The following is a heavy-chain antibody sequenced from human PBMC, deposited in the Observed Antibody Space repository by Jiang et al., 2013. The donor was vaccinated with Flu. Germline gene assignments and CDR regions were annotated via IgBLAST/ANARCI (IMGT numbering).Heavy chain of an antibody. J-gene: IGHJ2*01. D-gene: IGHD5-24*01. CDR2: IYYSGST. Sequence: GLVKPSETLSLTCTVSGGSISSYYWSWIRQPPGKGLEWIGYIYYSGSTNYNPSLKSRVTISVDTSKNQFSLKLSSVTAADTAVYYCARARDGYNYSPFWYFDLWGRGTLVTVSS. CDR3: ARARDGYNYSPFWYFDL. V-gene: IGHV4-59*08. CDR1: GGSISSYY.